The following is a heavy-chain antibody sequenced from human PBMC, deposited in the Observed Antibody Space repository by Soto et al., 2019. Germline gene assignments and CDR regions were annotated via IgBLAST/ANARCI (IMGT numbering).Heavy chain of an antibody. CDR3: AKGDILTGSRQGWDY. J-gene: IGHJ4*02. D-gene: IGHD3-9*01. CDR2: IDGSGAGT. CDR1: GFSFSSYA. Sequence: EVQLLESGGGLVQPGGSLRLSCVASGFSFSSYAMSWVRQAPGRGLECVSSIDGSGAGTYYSDSVRGRFTISRDNSKNTLDLQMDSLRAEDTAIYYSAKGDILTGSRQGWDYWGQGTLVTVSS. V-gene: IGHV3-23*01.